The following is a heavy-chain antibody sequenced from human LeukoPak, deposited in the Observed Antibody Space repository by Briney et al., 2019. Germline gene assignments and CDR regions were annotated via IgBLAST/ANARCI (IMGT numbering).Heavy chain of an antibody. Sequence: GRSLRLSCAASGFTFSSYAMHWVRQAPGKGLEWVAVISYDGSNKYYADSVKGRFTISRDNSKNTLYLQMNSLRAEDTAVYYCARDFQSGIQPDYWGQGTLVTVSS. CDR1: GFTFSSYA. D-gene: IGHD3-10*01. CDR3: ARDFQSGIQPDY. CDR2: ISYDGSNK. J-gene: IGHJ4*02. V-gene: IGHV3-30*04.